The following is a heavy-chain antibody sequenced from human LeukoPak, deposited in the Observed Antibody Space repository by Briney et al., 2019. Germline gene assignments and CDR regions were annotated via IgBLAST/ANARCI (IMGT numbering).Heavy chain of an antibody. CDR2: ISSSSSTI. CDR3: ARERGDYGDSRANWYFDL. D-gene: IGHD4-17*01. J-gene: IGHJ2*01. Sequence: QTGGSLRPSCAASGFTFSSYSMNWVRQAPGKGLEWVSYISSSSSTIYYADSVKGRFTISRDNAKNSLYLQMNSLRAEDTAVYYCARERGDYGDSRANWYFDLWGRGTLVTVSS. V-gene: IGHV3-48*01. CDR1: GFTFSSYS.